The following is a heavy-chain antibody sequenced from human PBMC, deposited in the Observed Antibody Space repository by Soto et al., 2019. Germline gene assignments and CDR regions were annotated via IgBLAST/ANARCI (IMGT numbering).Heavy chain of an antibody. D-gene: IGHD4-17*01. CDR3: ARGWYGDYEFDAFDI. Sequence: QVQLQESGPGLVKPSQTLSLTCTVSGGSFSSGGYYWGWVRQRPGEGLGWVGHVYYRGSTYYNPSLKSRVTISIDTSRNQFSLNLSSVTAADSAVYYCARGWYGDYEFDAFDIWGQGTLVTVSS. CDR2: VYYRGST. V-gene: IGHV4-31*03. J-gene: IGHJ3*02. CDR1: GGSFSSGGYY.